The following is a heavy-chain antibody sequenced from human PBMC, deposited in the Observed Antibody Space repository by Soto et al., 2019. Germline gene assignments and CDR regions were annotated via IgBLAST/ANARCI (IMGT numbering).Heavy chain of an antibody. J-gene: IGHJ1*01. CDR2: IYHTVNT. CDR1: GVSSGSHV. CDR3: ARFQYTVVHTLDI. Sequence: PSETLSFTCSASGVSSGSHVWSWIQQAPGKGPELVGCIYHTVNTKYNPALKSRVTISMATSQNQLSLQLSSVTARPTPVYYCARFQYTVVHTLDIWSQG. D-gene: IGHD2-2*01. V-gene: IGHV4-59*11.